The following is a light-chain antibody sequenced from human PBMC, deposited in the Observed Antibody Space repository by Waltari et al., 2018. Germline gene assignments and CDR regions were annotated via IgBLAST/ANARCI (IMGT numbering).Light chain of an antibody. J-gene: IGLJ1*01. CDR2: EVT. Sequence: QSGLTQPASASGSPGQSITISCTGTSSDVGNYNLVSWYQQHPGKAPKLLIYEVTKRASGTSYSFSASKSGNTASLTIAGLQAQEDEADYYCCSYVGLSTYVIGTGTKVTV. CDR1: SSDVGNYNL. V-gene: IGLV2-23*02. CDR3: CSYVGLSTYV.